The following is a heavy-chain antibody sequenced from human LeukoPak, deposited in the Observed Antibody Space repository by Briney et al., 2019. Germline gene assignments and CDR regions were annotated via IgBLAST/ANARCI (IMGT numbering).Heavy chain of an antibody. D-gene: IGHD4-17*01. V-gene: IGHV4-59*08. J-gene: IGHJ6*02. CDR2: IYYSWST. Sequence: SETLSLTCTVSGGSISSYYWSWIRQPPGQGLEWIGYIYYSWSTNYNPSPKSRVNISVDSSTYQFSLKLSSVTAADTAVHYCARHYGVPFYYYYGMDVWGQGTTVTVSS. CDR1: GGSISSYY. CDR3: ARHYGVPFYYYYGMDV.